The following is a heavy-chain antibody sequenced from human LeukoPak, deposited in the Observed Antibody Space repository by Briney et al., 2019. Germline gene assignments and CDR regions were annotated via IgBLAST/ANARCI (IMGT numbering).Heavy chain of an antibody. D-gene: IGHD4-11*01. CDR2: IYYSGST. CDR3: ARGGDYSNFPFDY. Sequence: SETLSLTCAVSGGSISSGGYSWSWIRQPPGKGLEWIGYIYYSGSTNYNPSLKSRVTISVDTSNNQFSLKLSSVTAADTAVYYCARGGDYSNFPFDYWGQGTLITVSS. J-gene: IGHJ4*02. V-gene: IGHV4-61*08. CDR1: GGSISSGGYS.